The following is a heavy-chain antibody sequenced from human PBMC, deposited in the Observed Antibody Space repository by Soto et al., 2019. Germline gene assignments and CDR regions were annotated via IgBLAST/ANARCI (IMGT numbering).Heavy chain of an antibody. CDR1: GYTFTSSY. J-gene: IGHJ4*02. D-gene: IGHD6-6*01. Sequence: ASVKVSCKASGYTFTSSYMHWVRQAPGQGLEWMGMINPSGGSTTYAQKFQGRVTMTRDTSTSTVYMELSSLRSEDTAVFYCARDQGIAARLFGYWGQGTLVTVSS. CDR3: ARDQGIAARLFGY. CDR2: INPSGGST. V-gene: IGHV1-46*01.